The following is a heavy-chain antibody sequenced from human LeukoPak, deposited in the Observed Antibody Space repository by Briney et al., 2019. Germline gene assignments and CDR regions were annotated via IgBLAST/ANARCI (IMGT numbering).Heavy chain of an antibody. J-gene: IGHJ4*02. D-gene: IGHD3-3*01. CDR3: ARDGGFWSGYIDY. Sequence: GASAKVSCKASGGTFSSYAISWVRQAPGQGLEWMGRIIPILGIANYAQKFQGRVTITADKSTSTAYMELSSLRSENTAVYYCARDGGFWSGYIDYWGQGTLVTVSS. V-gene: IGHV1-69*04. CDR2: IIPILGIA. CDR1: GGTFSSYA.